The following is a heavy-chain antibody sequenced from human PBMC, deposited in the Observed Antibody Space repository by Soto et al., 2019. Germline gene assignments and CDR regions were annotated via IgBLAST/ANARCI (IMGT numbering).Heavy chain of an antibody. CDR2: ISSSSSYI. CDR1: GFTFSSYS. D-gene: IGHD1-7*01. Sequence: EVQLVESGGGLVKPGGSLRLSCAASGFTFSSYSIIWVRQAPGKGLEWVSSISSSSSYIYYADSVKGRFTISRDNAKNSLYLQMNSLRAEDTAVYYCARDLNWNFRYYYGMDVWGQWTTVTVSS. J-gene: IGHJ6*02. CDR3: ARDLNWNFRYYYGMDV. V-gene: IGHV3-21*01.